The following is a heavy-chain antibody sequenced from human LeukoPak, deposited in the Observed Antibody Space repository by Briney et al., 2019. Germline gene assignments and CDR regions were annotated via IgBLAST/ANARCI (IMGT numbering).Heavy chain of an antibody. CDR2: IKSKTDGGTT. Sequence: GGSLRLSCAASGFTFSNAWMSWVRQAPGKGLEWVGRIKSKTDGGTTDYAAPVKGRFTISRDDSKNTLYLQMNSLKTEDTAVYYCTIVHDYGDYAPDYWGQGTLVTVSS. CDR3: TIVHDYGDYAPDY. J-gene: IGHJ4*02. V-gene: IGHV3-15*01. D-gene: IGHD4-17*01. CDR1: GFTFSNAW.